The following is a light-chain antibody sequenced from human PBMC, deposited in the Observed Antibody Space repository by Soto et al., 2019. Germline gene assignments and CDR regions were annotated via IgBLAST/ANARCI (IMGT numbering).Light chain of an antibody. V-gene: IGKV3-11*01. Sequence: EIVLTQSPATLSLSPGERATLSCRASQSVSTSLAWYQHKPGQAPRLLLYDASNRATGIPARFSGSGSGTDFTLTISSLEPPAFAVYYCQQRSNWPPLYSFGQGTKLEIK. CDR2: DAS. CDR3: QQRSNWPPLYS. CDR1: QSVSTS. J-gene: IGKJ2*01.